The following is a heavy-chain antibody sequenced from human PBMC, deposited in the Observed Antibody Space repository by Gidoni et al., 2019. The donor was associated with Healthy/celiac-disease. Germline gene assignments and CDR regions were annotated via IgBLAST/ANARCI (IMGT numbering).Heavy chain of an antibody. J-gene: IGHJ4*02. D-gene: IGHD3-22*01. Sequence: QMQLVQSGPELKKPGTSVKVSCTASGFTFTSSAVQWVRQARGQRLEWIGWIVVGSGNTNYAQKLQERVNITRDMSTSTAYRELSSLRSEDTAVYYCAAVVSLYYYDSYFDYWGQGTLVTVSS. V-gene: IGHV1-58*01. CDR2: IVVGSGNT. CDR3: AAVVSLYYYDSYFDY. CDR1: GFTFTSSA.